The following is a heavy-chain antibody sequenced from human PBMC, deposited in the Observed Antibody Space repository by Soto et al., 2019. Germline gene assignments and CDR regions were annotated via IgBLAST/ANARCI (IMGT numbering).Heavy chain of an antibody. V-gene: IGHV3-30-3*01. CDR1: GFTFSSYA. CDR3: ARAIGAYGSGRYFDY. Sequence: GGSLRLSCAASGFTFSSYAMHWVRQAPGKGLEWVAVISYDGSNKYYADSVKGRFTISRDNSKNTLYLQMNSLRAEDTAVYYCARAIGAYGSGRYFDYWGQGTLVTVSS. D-gene: IGHD3-10*01. J-gene: IGHJ4*02. CDR2: ISYDGSNK.